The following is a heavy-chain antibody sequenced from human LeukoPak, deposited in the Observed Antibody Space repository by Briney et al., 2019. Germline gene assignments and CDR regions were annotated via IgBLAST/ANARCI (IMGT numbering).Heavy chain of an antibody. Sequence: GGSLRLXCAASGFTFSSYSMNWVRQAPGKGLEWVSSISSSSSYIYYADSVKGRFTISRDNAKNSLYLQMNSLRAEDTAVYYCARDRRYDFWSGTLGKFGYWGQGTLVTVS. CDR1: GFTFSSYS. D-gene: IGHD3-3*01. V-gene: IGHV3-21*01. CDR2: ISSSSSYI. CDR3: ARDRRYDFWSGTLGKFGY. J-gene: IGHJ4*02.